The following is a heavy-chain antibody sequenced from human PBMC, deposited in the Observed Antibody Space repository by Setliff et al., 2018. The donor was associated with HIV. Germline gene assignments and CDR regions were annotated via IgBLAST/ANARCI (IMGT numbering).Heavy chain of an antibody. V-gene: IGHV4-4*02. D-gene: IGHD3-3*01. CDR1: GGSISSSNW. CDR3: ARDSSGVADYDFWSGRNWFDP. Sequence: SETLSLTCAVSGGSISSSNWWRWVRQPPGKGLEWIGEIDLSGSSNYNPSLKSRVTISVDKSRNQFSLNLNSVTAADTAVYYCARDSSGVADYDFWSGRNWFDPWGQGILVTVSS. J-gene: IGHJ5*02. CDR2: IDLSGSS.